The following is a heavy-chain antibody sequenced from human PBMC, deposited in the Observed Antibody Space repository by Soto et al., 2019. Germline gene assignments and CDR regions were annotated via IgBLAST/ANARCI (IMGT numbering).Heavy chain of an antibody. D-gene: IGHD1-26*01. Sequence: GGSLRLSCAASGFTFDDYAMHWVRQAPGKGLEWVSGISWNSGSIGYADSVKGRFTISRDNAKNSLYLQMNSLRAEDTALYYCAKDIREWEDYYYGMDVWGQGTAVTVSS. V-gene: IGHV3-9*01. CDR2: ISWNSGSI. CDR3: AKDIREWEDYYYGMDV. J-gene: IGHJ6*02. CDR1: GFTFDDYA.